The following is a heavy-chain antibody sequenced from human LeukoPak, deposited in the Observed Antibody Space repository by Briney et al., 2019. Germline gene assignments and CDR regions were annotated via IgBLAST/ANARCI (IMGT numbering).Heavy chain of an antibody. D-gene: IGHD2-2*01. CDR1: GYSLSSGYY. V-gene: IGHV4-38-2*02. CDR2: IYHSGST. CDR3: AREGSSTSWGGSGHYYYMDV. J-gene: IGHJ6*03. Sequence: SETLSLTCTVSGYSLSSGYYWGWIRQPPGKGLAWIGRIYHSGSTYYNPSLKSRVTISVDTSKNQFPLKLSSVTAADTAVYYCAREGSSTSWGGSGHYYYMDVWGKGTTVTISS.